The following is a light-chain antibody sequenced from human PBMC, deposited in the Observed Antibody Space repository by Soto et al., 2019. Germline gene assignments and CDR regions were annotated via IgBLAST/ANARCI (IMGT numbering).Light chain of an antibody. CDR1: QSVSSF. CDR3: QQYSNWPSWT. V-gene: IGKV3-15*01. Sequence: EKVMTQSPATLSMSPGERATLSCRASQSVSSFLAWYQQKPGQAPRLLIYGASTRATGIPARFSGSGSGTEFTLTLSSLQSEDFAVYYCQQYSNWPSWTFGQG. CDR2: GAS. J-gene: IGKJ1*01.